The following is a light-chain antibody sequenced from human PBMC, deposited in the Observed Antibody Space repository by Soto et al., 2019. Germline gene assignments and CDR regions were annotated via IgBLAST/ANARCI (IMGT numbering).Light chain of an antibody. CDR2: DAS. CDR1: QGVSSY. CDR3: QQRSDWGLT. Sequence: EIVLTQSPATLSLSPGERATLSCRASQGVSSYLAWYQQKPGQAPRLLIYDASNRATGIPVRFSGSGPGTDFTLTISSLEPEDFAVYYCQQRSDWGLTFGGGTKVEI. V-gene: IGKV3D-11*01. J-gene: IGKJ4*01.